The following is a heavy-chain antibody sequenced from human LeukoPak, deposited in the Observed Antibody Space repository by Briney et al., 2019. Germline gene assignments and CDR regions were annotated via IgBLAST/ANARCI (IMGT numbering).Heavy chain of an antibody. CDR2: ISYDGSNK. CDR1: GFTFSSYG. J-gene: IGHJ4*02. CDR3: AKDPVIGTTSDFDY. Sequence: GGSLRLSCAASGFTFSSYGMHWVRQAPGKGLEWVAVISYDGSNKYYADSVKGRFTISRDNSKNTLYLQMNSLRAEDTAVYYCAKDPVIGTTSDFDYWGQGTLVTVSS. D-gene: IGHD1-1*01. V-gene: IGHV3-30*18.